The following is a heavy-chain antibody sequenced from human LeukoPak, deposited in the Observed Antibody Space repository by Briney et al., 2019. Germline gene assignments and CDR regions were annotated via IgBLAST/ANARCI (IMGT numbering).Heavy chain of an antibody. CDR2: INHSGST. D-gene: IGHD3-22*01. V-gene: IGHV4-34*01. CDR3: ARGSAGDSSGYYDY. CDR1: GASFSGYY. J-gene: IGHJ4*02. Sequence: KPSETLSLTFAFYGASFSGYYWEWIHQPPGKGLEWIGEINHSGSTNYNPSLKNRVTISLDTSKNQFSLKLSSVTAADTAVYYCARGSAGDSSGYYDYWGQGTLVTVSS.